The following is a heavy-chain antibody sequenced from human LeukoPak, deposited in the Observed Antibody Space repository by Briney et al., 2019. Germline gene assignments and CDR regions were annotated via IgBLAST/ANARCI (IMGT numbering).Heavy chain of an antibody. D-gene: IGHD6-13*01. Sequence: SETLSLTCAVYGGSFSGYYWSWIRQPPGKGLEWIGEINHSGSTNYNPSLKSRVTISVDKSKNQFSLKLSSVTAADTAVYYCARSGGSSWYDRYYYYYYYMDVWGKGTTVTVSS. CDR2: INHSGST. V-gene: IGHV4-34*01. CDR3: ARSGGSSWYDRYYYYYYYMDV. J-gene: IGHJ6*03. CDR1: GGSFSGYY.